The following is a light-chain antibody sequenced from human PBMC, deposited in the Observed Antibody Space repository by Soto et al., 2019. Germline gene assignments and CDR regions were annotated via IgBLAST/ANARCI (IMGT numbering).Light chain of an antibody. Sequence: EMVRTQSPATLSVSPGERATLSCRASQSITSLLAWYQQKPGQAPRLLVYGASTRATGIPARFSGSGSGTDFTLTISSLQSEDFAVYYCQQYYDLPTTVGQGTRLDI. CDR2: GAS. CDR1: QSITSL. V-gene: IGKV3-15*01. J-gene: IGKJ5*01. CDR3: QQYYDLPTT.